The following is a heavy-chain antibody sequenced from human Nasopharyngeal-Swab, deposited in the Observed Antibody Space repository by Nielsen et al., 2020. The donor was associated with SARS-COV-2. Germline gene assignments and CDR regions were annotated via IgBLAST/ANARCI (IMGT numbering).Heavy chain of an antibody. J-gene: IGHJ6*02. D-gene: IGHD6-13*01. CDR1: GFTFTSSA. Sequence: SVKVSCKASGFTFTSSAVQWVRQARGQRLEWIGWIVVGSGNTNYAQKFQERVTITRDMSTSTAYMELSSLRSEDTAVYYCAAAISSSWYHYYYYGMDVWGQGTTITVSS. V-gene: IGHV1-58*01. CDR2: IVVGSGNT. CDR3: AAAISSSWYHYYYYGMDV.